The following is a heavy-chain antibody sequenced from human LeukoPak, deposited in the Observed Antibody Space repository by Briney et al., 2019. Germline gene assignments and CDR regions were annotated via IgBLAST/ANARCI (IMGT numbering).Heavy chain of an antibody. D-gene: IGHD3-22*01. CDR3: AEDSSGYYYFDY. V-gene: IGHV1-46*01. Sequence: ASVKVSCKASGYTFTSYYMHWVRQAPGQGLEWMGIINPSGGSTSYAQKFQGRVTMTRDTSTSTVYMELSSLRSEDTAVYHCAEDSSGYYYFDYWGQGTLVTVSS. J-gene: IGHJ4*02. CDR1: GYTFTSYY. CDR2: INPSGGST.